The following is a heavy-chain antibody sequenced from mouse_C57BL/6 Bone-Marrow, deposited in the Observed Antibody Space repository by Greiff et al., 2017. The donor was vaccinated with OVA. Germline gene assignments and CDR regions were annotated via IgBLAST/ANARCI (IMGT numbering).Heavy chain of an antibody. Sequence: QVQLQQPGTELVKPGASVKLSCKASGYTFTSYWMHWVKQRPGQGLEWIGNINPSNGGTNYNEKFKSKSTLTVDKSSSTAYMQLSSLTSEDSAVYYCARRRRYGGDYDEGWAMDYWGQGTSVTVSS. V-gene: IGHV1-53*01. CDR2: INPSNGGT. CDR3: ARRRRYGGDYDEGWAMDY. J-gene: IGHJ4*01. CDR1: GYTFTSYW. D-gene: IGHD2-4*01.